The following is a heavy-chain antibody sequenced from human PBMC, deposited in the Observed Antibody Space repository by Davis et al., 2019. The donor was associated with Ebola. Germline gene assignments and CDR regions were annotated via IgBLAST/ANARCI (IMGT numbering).Heavy chain of an antibody. D-gene: IGHD6-19*01. J-gene: IGHJ4*02. CDR1: GFTFSSYW. V-gene: IGHV3-74*03. Sequence: PGGSLRLSCAASGFTFSSYWMHWVRQDPVKGLVWVSLINTDGSGTAYADSVKGRFTVSRDNAKNTLSLQMNSLRAEDTAIYYCARDKSISRVTGTDYWGQGTLVTVSS. CDR2: INTDGSGT. CDR3: ARDKSISRVTGTDY.